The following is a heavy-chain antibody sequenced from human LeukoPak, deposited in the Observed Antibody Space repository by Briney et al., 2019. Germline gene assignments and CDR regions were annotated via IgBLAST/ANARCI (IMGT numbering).Heavy chain of an antibody. CDR2: ISSSSSYI. J-gene: IGHJ4*02. Sequence: GGSLRLSCAASGFTVSSNYMNWVRQAPGKGLEWVSSISSSSSYIYYADSVKGRFTISRDNSKNTVYLQMNSLRAEDTAVYYCATDSYSSTWYGNFDSWGQGTLVTVSS. D-gene: IGHD6-13*01. V-gene: IGHV3-21*04. CDR3: ATDSYSSTWYGNFDS. CDR1: GFTVSSNY.